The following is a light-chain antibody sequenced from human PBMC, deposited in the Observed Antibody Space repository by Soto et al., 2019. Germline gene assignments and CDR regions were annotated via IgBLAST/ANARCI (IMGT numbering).Light chain of an antibody. CDR1: QSVSASF. J-gene: IGKJ2*02. CDR3: QKSGT. CDR2: GAS. Sequence: EIVLTQSPGTLSLSPGERATLSCRASQSVSASFLAWYQQKPGQAPRLLIYGASSSDTGIPDRFSGSGTGTDFTITISRLETEDAALYYCQKSGTFDQGPKLEIK. V-gene: IGKV3-20*01.